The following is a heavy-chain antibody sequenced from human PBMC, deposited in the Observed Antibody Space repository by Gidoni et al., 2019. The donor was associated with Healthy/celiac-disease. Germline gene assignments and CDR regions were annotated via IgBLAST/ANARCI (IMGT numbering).Heavy chain of an antibody. Sequence: EVQLVESGGVVVQPGGSLRLSCAASGFTFDDYTMHWVRQAPGKGLGLVSLISWDGGSTYYADSVKGRFTISRDNSKNSLYLQMNSLRTEDTALYYCAKDSYGDQGYFDYWGQGTLVTVSS. J-gene: IGHJ4*02. CDR1: GFTFDDYT. CDR2: ISWDGGST. V-gene: IGHV3-43*01. CDR3: AKDSYGDQGYFDY. D-gene: IGHD4-17*01.